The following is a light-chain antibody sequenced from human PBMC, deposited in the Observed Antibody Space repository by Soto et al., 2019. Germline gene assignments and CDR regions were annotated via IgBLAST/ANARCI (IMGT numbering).Light chain of an antibody. CDR1: QSVSSSY. CDR2: GAS. CDR3: QQYGRSPLST. J-gene: IGKJ2*01. V-gene: IGKV3-20*01. Sequence: EIVLTQSPGTLSLSPGERATLSCRASQSVSSSYLAWYQKKPGQAPRLLINGASSRATGIPDRFSGSGSGTDFTLTISRLEPEDFAVYYCQQYGRSPLSTFGQGTKLEIK.